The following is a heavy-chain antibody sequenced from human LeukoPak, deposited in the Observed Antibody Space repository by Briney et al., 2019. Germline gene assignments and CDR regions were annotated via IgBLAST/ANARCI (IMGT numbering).Heavy chain of an antibody. D-gene: IGHD1-26*01. CDR2: IFYSGNT. CDR3: ARRSGTYHAFDI. V-gene: IGHV4-39*07. CDR1: SGSVSNSHYY. J-gene: IGHJ3*02. Sequence: SETLSLTCTVSSGSVSNSHYYWAWVRQPPGKGLEWLGSIFYSGNTHYNPSLKSPVTISIDTSKNQFSLKVSSVTAADTAIYYCARRSGTYHAFDIWGQGTMVTVSS.